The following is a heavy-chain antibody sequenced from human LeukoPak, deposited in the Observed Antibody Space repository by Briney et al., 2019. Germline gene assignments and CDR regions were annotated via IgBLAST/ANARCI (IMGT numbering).Heavy chain of an antibody. Sequence: KTSETLSPTCTVSGGSISSYYWSWIRQPPGKGLEWIGYIYYSGSTNYNPSLRSRVTISVDTSKNQFSLRLSSVTAADTAVYYCARDQRWQVTYFYYYIDVWGKGTTVTVSS. CDR2: IYYSGST. CDR3: ARDQRWQVTYFYYYIDV. CDR1: GGSISSYY. J-gene: IGHJ6*03. V-gene: IGHV4-59*01. D-gene: IGHD3-9*01.